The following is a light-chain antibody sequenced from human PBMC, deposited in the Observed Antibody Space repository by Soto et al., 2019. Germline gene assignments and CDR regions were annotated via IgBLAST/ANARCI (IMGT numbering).Light chain of an antibody. V-gene: IGLV2-11*01. CDR2: DVA. Sequence: QSALTQPRSVSGSPGQSVTISCTGTSSNVGGYNFVSWYQQHPGKAPKLIIYDVAKRPSGVPDRLSGSKSYNTASLTISGLQAEDEADYYRSSYAGTYTWVFGGGTKLTVL. J-gene: IGLJ3*02. CDR3: SSYAGTYTWV. CDR1: SSNVGGYNF.